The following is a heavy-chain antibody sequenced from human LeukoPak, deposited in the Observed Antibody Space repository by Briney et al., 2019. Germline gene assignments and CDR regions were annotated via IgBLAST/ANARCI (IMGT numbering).Heavy chain of an antibody. CDR2: MNPNNGNT. Sequence: GASVKVSCKASGYTFTSYGINRVRQATGQGLEWMGWMNPNNGNTGYAQKFQGRVTMTRSTSISTAYMELSSLRSEDTAVYYCARLASSSWPLYYYYGMDVWGQGTTVTVSS. D-gene: IGHD6-13*01. J-gene: IGHJ6*02. V-gene: IGHV1-8*01. CDR3: ARLASSSWPLYYYYGMDV. CDR1: GYTFTSYG.